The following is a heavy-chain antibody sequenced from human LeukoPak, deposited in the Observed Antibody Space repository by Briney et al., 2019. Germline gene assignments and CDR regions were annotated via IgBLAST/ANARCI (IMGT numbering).Heavy chain of an antibody. V-gene: IGHV3-30*02. CDR1: GFTFSTYG. D-gene: IGHD3-10*01. CDR2: IRFDGSNK. J-gene: IGHJ4*02. Sequence: PGGSLRLSCAASGFTFSTYGMHWVRQAPGKGLEWVAFIRFDGSNKYYADSVKGRFTISRDNSKNTLYLQMNSLRPEDTAVYYCAKDFGVGGGATTTHLFDCWGQGTLVTVSS. CDR3: AKDFGVGGGATTTHLFDC.